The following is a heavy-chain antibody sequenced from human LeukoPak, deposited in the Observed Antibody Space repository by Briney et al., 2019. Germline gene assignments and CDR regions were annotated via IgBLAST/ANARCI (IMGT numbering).Heavy chain of an antibody. D-gene: IGHD2-15*01. CDR3: ARGGGLNTNF. Sequence: GGSLRLSCAASGFTFSKYWMGWVRQAPGKGLEWVANTKPDGSAEYYAASVRGRFTTSRDNDNNFLYLQMNSLRAEDTAVYYCARGGGLNTNFWGQGTLVTVSS. V-gene: IGHV3-7*01. CDR2: TKPDGSAE. J-gene: IGHJ4*02. CDR1: GFTFSKYW.